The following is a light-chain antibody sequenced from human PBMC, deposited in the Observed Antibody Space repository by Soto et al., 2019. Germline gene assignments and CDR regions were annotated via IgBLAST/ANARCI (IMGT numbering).Light chain of an antibody. CDR3: QQYKNWSLT. CDR2: GAS. CDR1: QSVSSN. V-gene: IGKV3-15*01. J-gene: IGKJ4*01. Sequence: EIVMTQSPATLSVSPGERATLSCRASQSVSSNLAWYQKKSGQAPRLLIFGASTRATGIPARFGGSGSGTEFTLTISSLLSEDFSVYYCQQYKNWSLTFGGGTKVDIK.